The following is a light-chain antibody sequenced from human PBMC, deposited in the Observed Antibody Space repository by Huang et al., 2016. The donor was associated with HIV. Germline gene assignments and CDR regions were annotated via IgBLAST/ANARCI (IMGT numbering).Light chain of an antibody. CDR2: DAS. J-gene: IGKJ5*01. Sequence: PGERATVSCRASQSVSTCLAWYQHKPGQAPRLLIFDASNRASGVPARFSGTGSGTDFTLTISSLEPSDVAVYYCQQHSYWPITFGRGTRLEI. V-gene: IGKV3-11*01. CDR3: QQHSYWPIT. CDR1: QSVSTC.